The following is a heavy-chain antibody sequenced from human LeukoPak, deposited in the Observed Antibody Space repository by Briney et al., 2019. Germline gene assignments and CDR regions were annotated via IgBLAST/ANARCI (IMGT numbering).Heavy chain of an antibody. CDR3: ARVSIFGVVIANDY. CDR2: ITSGGDYM. J-gene: IGHJ4*02. CDR1: GFTFGGYT. V-gene: IGHV3-21*01. D-gene: IGHD3-16*02. Sequence: GGSLRLSCAACGFTFGGYTMSGVRQAPGKGLQWVSTITSGGDYMYYADPVKGRFTISRDDSKNSLYLHMNSLRAEDTAVYYCARVSIFGVVIANDYWGQGTVVTVSS.